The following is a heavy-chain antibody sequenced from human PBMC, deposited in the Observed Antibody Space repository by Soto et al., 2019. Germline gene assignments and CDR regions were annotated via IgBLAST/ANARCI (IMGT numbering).Heavy chain of an antibody. D-gene: IGHD1-1*01. CDR1: GFTFSSYG. Sequence: QVQLVESGGGVVQPGRSLRLSCAASGFTFSSYGMHWVRQAPGKGLQWVAVISYDGNNKYYADSVKGRFTISRDNSKNSLYLQMNSLRAEDTAVYYCAKSVSNWNDGFFDYWGQGTLGTVSS. CDR3: AKSVSNWNDGFFDY. J-gene: IGHJ4*02. V-gene: IGHV3-30*18. CDR2: ISYDGNNK.